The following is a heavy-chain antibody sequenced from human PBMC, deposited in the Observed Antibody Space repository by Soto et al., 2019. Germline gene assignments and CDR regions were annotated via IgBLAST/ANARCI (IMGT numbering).Heavy chain of an antibody. CDR1: GGSMSSHS. V-gene: IGHV4-59*11. D-gene: IGHD3-3*01. CDR2: IYYSGST. CDR3: GSGYYYMDV. J-gene: IGHJ6*03. Sequence: SETLSLTCTVSGGSMSSHSWSWIRQPPGKGLEWIGYIYYSGSTNSNPSLKSRVTISLDTSKSQFSLKLRSVTTADTAVYYCGSGYYYMDVWGKGTTVTVSS.